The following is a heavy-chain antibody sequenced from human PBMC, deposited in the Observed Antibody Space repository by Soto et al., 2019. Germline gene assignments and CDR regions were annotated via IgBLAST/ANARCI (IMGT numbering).Heavy chain of an antibody. Sequence: GGSLRLSCSASGFTVNDAWINWVRQTPGKGLEWVGRIRSNIDGGTTDYAAPVKGRFAVSRDDSRNVVYLQMNSLTTEDTAIIYFPTDPHLSTLFARFDYGGNEPRVPVPS. CDR2: IRSNIDGGTT. CDR1: GFTVNDAW. D-gene: IGHD3-9*01. J-gene: IGHJ4*01. CDR3: PTDPHLSTLFARFDY. V-gene: IGHV3-15*07.